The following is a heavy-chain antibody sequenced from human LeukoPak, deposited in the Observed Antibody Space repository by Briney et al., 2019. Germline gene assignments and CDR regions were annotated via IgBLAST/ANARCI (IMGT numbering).Heavy chain of an antibody. Sequence: PGRSLRLSCAASGFTFSSYGMHWVRQAPGKGLEWVAVISYDGSNKYYADSVKGRFTISRDNSKNTLYLQMNSLRAEDTAVYHCAKDPRLDSSGRGWFDPWGQGTLVTVSS. D-gene: IGHD3-22*01. CDR2: ISYDGSNK. CDR3: AKDPRLDSSGRGWFDP. V-gene: IGHV3-30*18. J-gene: IGHJ5*02. CDR1: GFTFSSYG.